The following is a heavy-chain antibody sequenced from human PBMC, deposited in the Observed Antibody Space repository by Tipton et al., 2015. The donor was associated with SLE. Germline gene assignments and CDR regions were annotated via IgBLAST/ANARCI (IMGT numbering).Heavy chain of an antibody. CDR3: ARAPAPAPPTHYYYYFMDV. D-gene: IGHD2-2*01. CDR1: GGSISSSSYY. V-gene: IGHV4-39*07. Sequence: TLSLTCTVSGGSISSSSYYWGWIRQPPGKGLEWIGSIYYSGSTYYNPSLKSRVTISVDTSKNQFSLRLSSVTAADTAVYYCARAPAPAPPTHYYYYFMDVWGHGTTVTVSS. J-gene: IGHJ6*03. CDR2: IYYSGST.